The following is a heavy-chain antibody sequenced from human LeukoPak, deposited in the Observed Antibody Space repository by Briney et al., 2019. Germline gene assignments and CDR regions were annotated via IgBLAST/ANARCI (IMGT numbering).Heavy chain of an antibody. V-gene: IGHV3-7*01. CDR1: GFTFSSYG. CDR3: ARGYYDSSGYHFDY. D-gene: IGHD3-22*01. Sequence: GGSLRLSCAASGFTFSSYGMSWVRQAPGEGLEWVANIKQDGSEKYYVDSVKGRFTISRDNAKNSLHLQMNSLRAEDTAVYYCARGYYDSSGYHFDYWGQGTLVTVSS. CDR2: IKQDGSEK. J-gene: IGHJ4*02.